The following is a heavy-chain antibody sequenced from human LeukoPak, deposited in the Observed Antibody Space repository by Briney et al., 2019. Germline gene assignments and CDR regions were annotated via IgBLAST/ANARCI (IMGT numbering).Heavy chain of an antibody. V-gene: IGHV3-74*01. CDR3: AKGGSYRSQPYFDY. J-gene: IGHJ4*02. CDR1: GFTFSGAW. Sequence: GGSLRLSCAASGFTFSGAWMHWVRQDPGKGLVWVSLIKSDGSAIYADSVKGRFTISRDNSKNTVYLQMNSLRAEDTAVYYCAKGGSYRSQPYFDYWGQGTPVTVSS. D-gene: IGHD3-16*02. CDR2: IKSDGSA.